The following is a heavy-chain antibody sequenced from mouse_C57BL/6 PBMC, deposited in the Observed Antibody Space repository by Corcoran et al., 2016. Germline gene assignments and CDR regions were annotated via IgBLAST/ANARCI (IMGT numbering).Heavy chain of an antibody. CDR2: INPNNGGT. CDR1: GYTFTDYY. V-gene: IGHV1-26*01. D-gene: IGHD1-1*01. J-gene: IGHJ4*01. Sequence: EVQLQQSGPELVKPGASVKISCKASGYTFTDYYMNWVKQSHGKSLEWIGDINPNNGGTSYNQKFKGKATLTVDKSSSTAYMELRSLTSEDSAVYYCARGGLLRWDYYAMDYWGQGTSVTVSS. CDR3: ARGGLLRWDYYAMDY.